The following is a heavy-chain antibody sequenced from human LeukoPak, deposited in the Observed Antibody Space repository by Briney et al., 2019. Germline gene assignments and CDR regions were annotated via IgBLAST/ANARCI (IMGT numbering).Heavy chain of an antibody. CDR2: IKSKGGGGTA. CDR3: KWESTFYYGLDV. V-gene: IGHV3-15*05. J-gene: IGHJ6*02. D-gene: IGHD3-16*01. CDR1: GIYFPDTW. Sequence: GGSLRLSCRVSGIYFPDTWMNWVRQAPGRGLEWVGRIKSKGGGGTADYGAPVQGRFVISRDDFRNTIYLQMTRLKMEDTAVYYCKWESTFYYGLDVWGQGTTVIVSS.